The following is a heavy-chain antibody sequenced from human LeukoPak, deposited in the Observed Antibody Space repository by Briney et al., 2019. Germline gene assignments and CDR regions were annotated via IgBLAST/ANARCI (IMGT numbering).Heavy chain of an antibody. CDR3: AKGTSLSRFDP. J-gene: IGHJ5*02. Sequence: GGSPRLSCAASGFSFSSYAMSWVRQAPGKGLEWVSAISGSGGSTYSADSVKGRFTISRDNSKNTLYLQMNSLRAEDTAVYYCAKGTSLSRFDPWGQGTLVTVSS. CDR1: GFSFSSYA. CDR2: ISGSGGST. V-gene: IGHV3-23*01. D-gene: IGHD3/OR15-3a*01.